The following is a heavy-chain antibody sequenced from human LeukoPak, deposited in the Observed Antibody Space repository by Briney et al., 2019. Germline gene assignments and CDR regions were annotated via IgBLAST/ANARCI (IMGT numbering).Heavy chain of an antibody. CDR1: GFTFSTYW. CDR2: INSDGSST. J-gene: IGHJ6*02. Sequence: GGSLRLSCAASGFTFSTYWMHWVRQAPGKGLVWVSRINSDGSSTTYADSVKGRFTISRDNAKNTLYLQMNSLRDEDTAVFYCSRGSYRMDVWGQGATVTVSS. CDR3: SRGSYRMDV. V-gene: IGHV3-74*01.